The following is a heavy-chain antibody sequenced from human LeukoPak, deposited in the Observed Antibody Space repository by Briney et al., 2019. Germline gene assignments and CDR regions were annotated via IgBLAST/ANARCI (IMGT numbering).Heavy chain of an antibody. CDR1: GYTFTGYY. Sequence: ASVKVSCKASGYTFTGYYMHWVRQAPGQGLERMGWINPNSGGTNYAQKFQGRVTMTRDTSISTAYMELSRLRSDDTAVYYCARGGLLRYFDWLLYSYWGQGTLVTVSS. D-gene: IGHD3-9*01. J-gene: IGHJ4*02. V-gene: IGHV1-2*02. CDR2: INPNSGGT. CDR3: ARGGLLRYFDWLLYSY.